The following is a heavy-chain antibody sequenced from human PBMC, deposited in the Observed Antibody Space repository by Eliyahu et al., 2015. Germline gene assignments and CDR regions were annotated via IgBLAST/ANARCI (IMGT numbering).Heavy chain of an antibody. D-gene: IGHD4-17*01. V-gene: IGHV3-21*01. CDR2: INTISKYI. Sequence: EVQLVESGGGLVKPGGSLRLSCAASGFPXRSYSMNWVRQAPGKGLEWVSSINTISKYIYYADSVKGRFTISRDNAKKSLYLQMDSLRAEDTAVYYCAKDRGTTVTSLAFDYWGQGTLVTVSS. CDR3: AKDRGTTVTSLAFDY. J-gene: IGHJ4*02. CDR1: GFPXRSYS.